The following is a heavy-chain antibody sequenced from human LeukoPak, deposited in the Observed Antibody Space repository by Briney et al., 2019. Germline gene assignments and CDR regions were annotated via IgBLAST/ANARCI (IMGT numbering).Heavy chain of an antibody. Sequence: GGYLRLSCAASGFTFSSHAMHWVRQAPGKGLEWVAVISYDGSNKYYADSVKGRFTISRDNSKNTLYLQMNSLRAEDTAVYYCARDFSSYYANSAYYGDTWFDYWGQGTLVTVSS. D-gene: IGHD3-22*01. V-gene: IGHV3-30*04. CDR2: ISYDGSNK. CDR1: GFTFSSHA. CDR3: ARDFSSYYANSAYYGDTWFDY. J-gene: IGHJ4*02.